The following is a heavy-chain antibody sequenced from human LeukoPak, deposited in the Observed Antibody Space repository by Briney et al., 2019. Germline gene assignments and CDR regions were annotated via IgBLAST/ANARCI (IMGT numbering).Heavy chain of an antibody. D-gene: IGHD3-3*01. Sequence: ASVKVSCKASGYTFTSYDINWVRQATGQGFEWMGWMNPNSGNTGYAQKFQGRVTMTRNTSISTAYMELSSLRSEDTAVYYCARGQSYYTPSGYWGQGTLVTVSS. V-gene: IGHV1-8*01. CDR3: ARGQSYYTPSGY. J-gene: IGHJ4*02. CDR2: MNPNSGNT. CDR1: GYTFTSYD.